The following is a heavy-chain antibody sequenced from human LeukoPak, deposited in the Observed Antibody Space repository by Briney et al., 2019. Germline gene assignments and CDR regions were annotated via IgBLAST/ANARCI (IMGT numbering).Heavy chain of an antibody. Sequence: GGSLRLSCAASGFTFSSYAMHWDRQAPGKGLEWVAVISYDGSNKYYADSVKGRFTISRDNSKNTLYLQMNSLRAEDTAVYYCARDDGYCGGDCYSIFDYWGQGTLVTVSS. CDR2: ISYDGSNK. J-gene: IGHJ4*02. V-gene: IGHV3-30-3*01. CDR1: GFTFSSYA. D-gene: IGHD2-21*02. CDR3: ARDDGYCGGDCYSIFDY.